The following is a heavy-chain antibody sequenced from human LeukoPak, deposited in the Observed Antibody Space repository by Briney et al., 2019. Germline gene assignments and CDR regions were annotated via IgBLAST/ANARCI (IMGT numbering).Heavy chain of an antibody. D-gene: IGHD2-2*01. CDR3: ARDDCSSISCYHNWFDP. J-gene: IGHJ5*02. Sequence: GSLRLSCAASGFTFSSYWMSWVHQAPGKGLEWVANIKQDGSEKYYVDSVKGRFTISRDNAKNSLYLQMNSLRAEDTAVYYCARDDCSSISCYHNWFDPWGQGTLVTVSS. V-gene: IGHV3-7*01. CDR1: GFTFSSYW. CDR2: IKQDGSEK.